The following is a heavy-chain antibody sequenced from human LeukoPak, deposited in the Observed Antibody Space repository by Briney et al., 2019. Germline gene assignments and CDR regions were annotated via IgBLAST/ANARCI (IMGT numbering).Heavy chain of an antibody. D-gene: IGHD3-10*01. V-gene: IGHV4-59*08. CDR1: GGSISSYY. Sequence: SETLSLTCTVSGGSISSYYWSWIRQPPGKGLEWIGYIYYSGSTNYNPSLKSRVTISVDTSKNQFSLKLSSVTAADTAVYYCARSVSDYGSGSYSYDAFDIWGQGTMVTVSS. CDR3: ARSVSDYGSGSYSYDAFDI. J-gene: IGHJ3*02. CDR2: IYYSGST.